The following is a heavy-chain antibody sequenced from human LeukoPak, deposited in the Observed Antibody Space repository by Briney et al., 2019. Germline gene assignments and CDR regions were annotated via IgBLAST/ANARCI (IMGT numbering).Heavy chain of an antibody. V-gene: IGHV3-30*02. J-gene: IGHJ4*02. CDR2: IRYDGSNK. CDR1: GFTFSSYG. Sequence: PGGSLRLSCAASGFTFSSYGMHWVRQAPGKGLGWVAFIRYDGSNKYYADSVKGRFTISRDNSKNTLYLQMNSLRAEDTAVYYCAKNGYLYSSSWRYWGQGTLVTVSS. D-gene: IGHD6-13*01. CDR3: AKNGYLYSSSWRY.